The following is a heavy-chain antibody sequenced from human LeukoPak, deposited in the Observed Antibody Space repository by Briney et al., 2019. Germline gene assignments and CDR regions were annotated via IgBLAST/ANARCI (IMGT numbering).Heavy chain of an antibody. CDR1: GGSISSGGYY. V-gene: IGHV4-31*03. CDR3: ARVTYYYDSSGYSPVDY. D-gene: IGHD3-22*01. CDR2: IYYSGST. J-gene: IGHJ4*02. Sequence: PSETLSLICTVSGGSISSGGYYWSWIRQHPGKGLEWIGYIYYSGSTYYNPSLKSRVTISVDTSKNQFSLKLSSVTAADTAVYYCARVTYYYDSSGYSPVDYWGQGTLVTVSS.